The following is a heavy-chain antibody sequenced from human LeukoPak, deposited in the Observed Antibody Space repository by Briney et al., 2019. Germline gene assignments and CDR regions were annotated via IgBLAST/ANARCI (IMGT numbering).Heavy chain of an antibody. CDR3: AGLVGRYSSGLYYYYFDY. J-gene: IGHJ4*02. Sequence: SESLSLTCTVSGGSISSYYWSWIRQPPGKGLEWIGYIYYSGSTNYNPSLKSRVTISVDTSKNQFSLKLSSVTAADTAVYYCAGLVGRYSSGLYYYYFDYWGQGTLVTVSS. CDR2: IYYSGST. CDR1: GGSISSYY. V-gene: IGHV4-59*01. D-gene: IGHD3-22*01.